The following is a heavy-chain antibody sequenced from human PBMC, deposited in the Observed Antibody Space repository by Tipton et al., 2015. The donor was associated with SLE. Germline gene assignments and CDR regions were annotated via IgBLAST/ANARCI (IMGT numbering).Heavy chain of an antibody. J-gene: IGHJ4*02. Sequence: TLSLTCDVTGFSISSGYYWGWIRQPPGKGLEWIGNIYYSGSTFYNPSLKSRVTISVDASKNQFSLKLSSVTAADTAVYYCARGLLPYYFDYWGQGTLVTVSS. D-gene: IGHD2-15*01. V-gene: IGHV4-38-2*01. CDR3: ARGLLPYYFDY. CDR1: GFSISSGYY. CDR2: IYYSGST.